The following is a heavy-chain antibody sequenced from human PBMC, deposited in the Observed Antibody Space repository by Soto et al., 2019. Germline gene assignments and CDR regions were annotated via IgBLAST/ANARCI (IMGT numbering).Heavy chain of an antibody. J-gene: IGHJ6*02. CDR2: ISAYNGNT. CDR3: ARDRQWLEPDYEAGMDV. CDR1: GYTFTSYG. Sequence: QVQLVQSGAEVKKPGASVKVSCKASGYTFTSYGISWVRQAPGQGLEWMGWISAYNGNTNYAQKLQGRVTMTTDTSTSTAYMELRSLRSDDTAVYYCARDRQWLEPDYEAGMDVWGQGTTVTVSS. V-gene: IGHV1-18*01. D-gene: IGHD6-19*01.